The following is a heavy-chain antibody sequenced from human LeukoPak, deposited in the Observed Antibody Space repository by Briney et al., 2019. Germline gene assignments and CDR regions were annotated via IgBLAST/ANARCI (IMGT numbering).Heavy chain of an antibody. CDR2: INSDGSST. V-gene: IGHV3-74*01. CDR3: ARDYYYDSRQFDY. CDR1: GFTFSSYW. J-gene: IGHJ4*02. D-gene: IGHD3-22*01. Sequence: PGGSLRLSRAASGFTFSSYWMHWVRQAPGKGLVWVSRINSDGSSTSYADSVKGRFTISRDNAKNTLYLQMNSLRAENTAVYYCARDYYYDSRQFDYWGQGTLVTVSS.